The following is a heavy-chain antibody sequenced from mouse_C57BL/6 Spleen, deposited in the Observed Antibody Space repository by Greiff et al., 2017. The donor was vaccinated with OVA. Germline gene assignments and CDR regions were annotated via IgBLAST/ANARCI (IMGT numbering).Heavy chain of an antibody. CDR2: ISRGSSTI. J-gene: IGHJ4*01. Sequence: EVQLVESGGGLVKPGGSLKLSCAASGFTFSNYGMHWVRQAPEQGLEWVAYISRGSSTIYYADTVKGRFTISRDNARNTLFLQMTSLRSEDTAMYYCARIWDVEAMDYWGQGTSVTVSS. V-gene: IGHV5-17*01. D-gene: IGHD4-1*01. CDR1: GFTFSNYG. CDR3: ARIWDVEAMDY.